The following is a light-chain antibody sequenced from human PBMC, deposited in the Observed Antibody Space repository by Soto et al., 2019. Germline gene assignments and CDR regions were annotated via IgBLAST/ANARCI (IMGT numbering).Light chain of an antibody. V-gene: IGKV3-11*01. CDR1: QNINSN. J-gene: IGKJ3*01. CDR2: ATS. CDR3: HQSRSWPFT. Sequence: EIVLTQSPATLSLSPGERATLSCRASQNINSNLAWYQQKPGQAPRLLIYATSNRATGIPARFSGSGSGTDFTLIIISLEPEDFAVYHCHQSRSWPFTFGPGTKVDIK.